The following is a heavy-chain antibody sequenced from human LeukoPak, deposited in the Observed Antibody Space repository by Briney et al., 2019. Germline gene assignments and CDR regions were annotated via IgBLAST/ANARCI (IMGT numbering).Heavy chain of an antibody. CDR1: GGSFSGYS. CDR3: ARHRHAGREHYYGMDV. CDR2: ISHSGGT. V-gene: IGHV4-34*01. D-gene: IGHD1-26*01. J-gene: IGHJ6*02. Sequence: SETLSLTCAVYGGSFSGYSWNWIRQPPVKGLEWIGEISHSGGTNYNPSLKSRVTISVDTSKKQFSLKLSSVTAADTAVYYCARHRHAGREHYYGMDVWGQGTTVSVSS.